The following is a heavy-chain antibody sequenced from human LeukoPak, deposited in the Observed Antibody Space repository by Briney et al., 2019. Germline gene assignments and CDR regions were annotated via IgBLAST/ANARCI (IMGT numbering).Heavy chain of an antibody. Sequence: GGSLRLSCAVSGFTFSSSEMNWVRQAPGKGLEWVSYIGSFGTTISYADSVKGRFTISRDNAKSSLYLQMSSLRAEDTAVYYCAKVATEAFYFDFWGQGTLVTVSS. CDR3: AKVATEAFYFDF. D-gene: IGHD5-12*01. CDR1: GFTFSSSE. J-gene: IGHJ4*02. V-gene: IGHV3-48*03. CDR2: IGSFGTTI.